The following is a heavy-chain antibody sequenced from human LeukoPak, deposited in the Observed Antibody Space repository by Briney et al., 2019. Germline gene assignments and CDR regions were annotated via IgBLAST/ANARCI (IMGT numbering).Heavy chain of an antibody. D-gene: IGHD3-22*01. Sequence: GGSLTLSCAASGFTFSSYSMNWVRQAPGKGLEWFSSISSSSSYIYYADSVKGRFTISRDNAKNSLYLQMNSLRAEDTAVYYCAKAYYYDNSGYYYGAFDIWGQGTMVTVSS. V-gene: IGHV3-21*01. CDR2: ISSSSSYI. CDR3: AKAYYYDNSGYYYGAFDI. CDR1: GFTFSSYS. J-gene: IGHJ3*02.